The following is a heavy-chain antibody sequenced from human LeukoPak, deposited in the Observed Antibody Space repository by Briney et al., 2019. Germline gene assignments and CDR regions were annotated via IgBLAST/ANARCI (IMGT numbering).Heavy chain of an antibody. CDR3: ARENVFGSAFDI. CDR1: GFTFSNAW. V-gene: IGHV3-15*05. Sequence: PGGSLRLSCAASGFTFSNAWMSWVRQAPGKGLEWVGRIKSKTDGGTTDYAAPVKGRFTISRDNAKNTLYLQVNSLRAEDMAVYYCARENVFGSAFDIWGQGTMVTVSS. CDR2: IKSKTDGGTT. J-gene: IGHJ3*02. D-gene: IGHD3-3*01.